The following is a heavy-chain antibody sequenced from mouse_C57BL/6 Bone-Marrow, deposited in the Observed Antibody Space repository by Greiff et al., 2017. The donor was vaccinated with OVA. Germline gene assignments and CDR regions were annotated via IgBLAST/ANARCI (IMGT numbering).Heavy chain of an antibody. V-gene: IGHV1-80*01. J-gene: IGHJ2*01. D-gene: IGHD1-1*01. CDR2: IYPGGGDT. CDR1: GYAFSGYW. CDR3: ARGGRHIYYDWENCFDY. Sequence: QVQLQQSGAELVKPGASVKISCKASGYAFSGYWMNWVKQRPGKGLEWIGQIYPGGGDTNYNGKFKGKATLTADKSSRTAYMQLSRLTSEASAVFFCARGGRHIYYDWENCFDYWGQGTTLTVSS.